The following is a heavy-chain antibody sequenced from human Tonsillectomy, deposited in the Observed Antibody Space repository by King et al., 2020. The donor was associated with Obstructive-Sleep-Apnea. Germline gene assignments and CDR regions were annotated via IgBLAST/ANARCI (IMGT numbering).Heavy chain of an antibody. CDR1: GVSMSSYY. V-gene: IGHV4-4*07. J-gene: IGHJ4*02. CDR3: ASWKVRGVIQEY. D-gene: IGHD3-10*01. Sequence: VQLQESGPGLARPSETLSLTGTVSGVSMSSYYWRWVRQPPGKGVEWVGCIHTSGGTNLNTSLKRRVTMSVDTSKNQFSLKLSSVTAADTAVYYCASWKVRGVIQEYWGQGTLVTVSS. CDR2: IHTSGGT.